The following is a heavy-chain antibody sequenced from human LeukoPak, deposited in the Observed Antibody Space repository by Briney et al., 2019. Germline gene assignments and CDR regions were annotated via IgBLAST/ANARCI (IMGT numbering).Heavy chain of an antibody. D-gene: IGHD4-17*01. J-gene: IGHJ1*01. CDR2: IYYSGST. CDR3: ARGNYGDYGEYFQH. CDR1: GGSISSGDYY. Sequence: KPSETLSLTCTVSGGSISSGDYYWSWIRQPPGKGLEWIGYIYYSGSTYYNPSLKSRVTISVDTSKNQFSLKLSSVTAADTAVYYCARGNYGDYGEYFQHWGQGTLVTVSS. V-gene: IGHV4-30-4*01.